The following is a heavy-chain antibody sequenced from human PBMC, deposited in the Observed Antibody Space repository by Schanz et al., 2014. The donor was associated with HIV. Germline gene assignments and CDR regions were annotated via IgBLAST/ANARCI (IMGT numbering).Heavy chain of an antibody. D-gene: IGHD4-17*01. V-gene: IGHV1-69*01. J-gene: IGHJ4*02. CDR3: ARSRYGDYPYYFEY. CDR1: GGTFSSFA. Sequence: QVRLVQSGAEVKEPGSSVKVSCSASGGTFSSFAITWVRQAPGQGLEWMGGVIPMLGQANYTNKLQGRVSINAEEFTNTADMDLSSLRSDDTAIYYCARSRYGDYPYYFEYWGQGTRVIVSS. CDR2: VIPMLGQA.